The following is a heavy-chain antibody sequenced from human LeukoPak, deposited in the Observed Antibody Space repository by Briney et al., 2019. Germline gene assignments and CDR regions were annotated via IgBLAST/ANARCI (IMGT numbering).Heavy chain of an antibody. D-gene: IGHD6-19*01. Sequence: SQTLSLTCAISGDSVSSNSAAWNWIRQSPSRGLEWLGRTYYRSKWHNDYAVSVKSRITINPDTSKNQFSLQLNSVTPEDTAVYYCARRLYSSGDYYYYMDVWGKGTTVTVSS. J-gene: IGHJ6*03. CDR1: GDSVSSNSAA. CDR2: TYYRSKWHN. CDR3: ARRLYSSGDYYYYMDV. V-gene: IGHV6-1*01.